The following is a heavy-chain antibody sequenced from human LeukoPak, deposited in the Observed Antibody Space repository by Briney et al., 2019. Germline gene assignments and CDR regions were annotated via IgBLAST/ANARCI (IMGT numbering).Heavy chain of an antibody. Sequence: ASVKVFCKASGYTFTGYHIHWVRQAPGQGLEWMGRINPYSGDTNFAQKFQGRVTMTRDTSITTAYMALSSLTPDDTAVYLCARDQGSLTRSWYTGYWGQGTQVTVSS. J-gene: IGHJ4*02. CDR1: GYTFTGYH. CDR3: ARDQGSLTRSWYTGY. CDR2: INPYSGDT. V-gene: IGHV1-2*06. D-gene: IGHD6-13*01.